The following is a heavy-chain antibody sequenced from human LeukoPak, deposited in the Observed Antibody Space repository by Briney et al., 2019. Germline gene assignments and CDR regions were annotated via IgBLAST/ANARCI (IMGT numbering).Heavy chain of an antibody. CDR2: IYYSGST. J-gene: IGHJ3*02. Sequence: SSETLSLTCTVSGGSISSYYWSWIRQPPGKGLEWIGYIYYSGSTNYNPSLKSRVTMSVHTSKNQFSLKLSSVTAADTAVYYCAREDRQWLVTTGHAFDIWGQGTMVTVSS. CDR1: GGSISSYY. D-gene: IGHD6-19*01. V-gene: IGHV4-59*12. CDR3: AREDRQWLVTTGHAFDI.